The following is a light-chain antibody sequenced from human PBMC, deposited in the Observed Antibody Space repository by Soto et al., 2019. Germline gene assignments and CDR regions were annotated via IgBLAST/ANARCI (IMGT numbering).Light chain of an antibody. CDR2: DVS. V-gene: IGLV2-11*01. Sequence: QSALTQPRSVSGSPGQSVTISCTGTSSDVGGYNFVSWYQQHPGKAPKFMIYDVSKRPSGVPDRFSGSRSGNTASLTISGLQAEDEADYYCGSYAGSSVVFGGGTQLTVL. CDR1: SSDVGGYNF. J-gene: IGLJ2*01. CDR3: GSYAGSSVV.